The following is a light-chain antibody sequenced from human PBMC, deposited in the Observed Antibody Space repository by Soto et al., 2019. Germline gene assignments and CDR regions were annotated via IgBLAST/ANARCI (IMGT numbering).Light chain of an antibody. Sequence: SALTQPPSASGSPGQSVTISCTGTSSDVGGHNYVSWYQQHPGKAPKLIIYDVNKRPSGVPDRFSGSKSGNTASLTVSGLQAEDEADYYCNSYAGTKNLVFGGGTKLTVL. CDR1: SSDVGGHNY. V-gene: IGLV2-8*01. J-gene: IGLJ2*01. CDR3: NSYAGTKNLV. CDR2: DVN.